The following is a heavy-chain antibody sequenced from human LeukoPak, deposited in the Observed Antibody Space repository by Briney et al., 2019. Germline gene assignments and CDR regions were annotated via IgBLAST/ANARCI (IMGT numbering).Heavy chain of an antibody. J-gene: IGHJ4*02. Sequence: PGGSLRLSCAASGFTFSSYAMHWVRQAPGKGLEWLAVISYDGSNKYYADSVKGRFTISRDNSKSTLYLQMNSLRAEDTAVYYCAKVRWDNSGWYYLDYWGQGTLVTVSS. CDR1: GFTFSSYA. CDR2: ISYDGSNK. V-gene: IGHV3-30*04. D-gene: IGHD6-19*01. CDR3: AKVRWDNSGWYYLDY.